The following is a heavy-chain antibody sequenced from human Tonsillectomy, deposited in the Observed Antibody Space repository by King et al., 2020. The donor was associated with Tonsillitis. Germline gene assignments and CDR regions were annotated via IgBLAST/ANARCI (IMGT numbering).Heavy chain of an antibody. D-gene: IGHD6-13*01. CDR2: IIPIFGTA. J-gene: IGHJ4*02. CDR3: ERDLAAAGIPYYFDY. V-gene: IGHV1-69*01. Sequence: QLVQSGTEVKKPGSSVKVSCKASGGTFSSYAISWVRQAPGQGLEWMGGIIPIFGTANYAQKFQGRVTITADESTSTAYMELSSLRSEDTAVYYWERDLAAAGIPYYFDYWGQGTLVTVSS. CDR1: GGTFSSYA.